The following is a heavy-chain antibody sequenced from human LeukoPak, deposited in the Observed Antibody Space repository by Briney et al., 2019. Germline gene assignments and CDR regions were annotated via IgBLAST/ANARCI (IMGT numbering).Heavy chain of an antibody. J-gene: IGHJ3*02. Sequence: SETLSLTCTVSGVSISSYYWSWIRQPPGKGLEWIGYIYYSGSTNYNPSLKSRVTISVDTSKNQFSLKLSSVTAADTAVYYCAREGPGYDAFDIWGQGTMVTVSS. CDR2: IYYSGST. V-gene: IGHV4-59*01. CDR3: AREGPGYDAFDI. D-gene: IGHD3-10*01. CDR1: GVSISSYY.